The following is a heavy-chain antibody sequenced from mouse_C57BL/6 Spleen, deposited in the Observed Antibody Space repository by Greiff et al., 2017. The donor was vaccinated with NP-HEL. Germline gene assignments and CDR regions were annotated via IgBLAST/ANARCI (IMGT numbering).Heavy chain of an antibody. CDR2: IHPNSGST. CDR1: GYTFTSYW. V-gene: IGHV1-64*01. D-gene: IGHD2-1*01. Sequence: VQLQQPGAELVKPGASVKLSCKASGYTFTSYWMHWVKQRPGQGLEWIGMIHPNSGSTNYNEKFKSKATLTVDKSSSTAYMQLSSLTSEDSAVYYCAREGYGNYEYYAMDYWGQGTSVTVSS. CDR3: AREGYGNYEYYAMDY. J-gene: IGHJ4*01.